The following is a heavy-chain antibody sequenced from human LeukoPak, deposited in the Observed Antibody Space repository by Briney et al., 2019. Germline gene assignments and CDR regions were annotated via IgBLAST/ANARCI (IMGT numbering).Heavy chain of an antibody. D-gene: IGHD3-10*01. Sequence: PSQTLSLTCTVSGGSISSGDYSWSWIRQHPGKGLEWIGYIYYSGSTYYNPSLKSRVTISVDTSKNQFSLKLSSVTAADTAVYYCARILVRGVITTTDYWGQGTLVTVSS. CDR3: ARILVRGVITTTDY. CDR2: IYYSGST. V-gene: IGHV4-31*03. J-gene: IGHJ4*02. CDR1: GGSISSGDYS.